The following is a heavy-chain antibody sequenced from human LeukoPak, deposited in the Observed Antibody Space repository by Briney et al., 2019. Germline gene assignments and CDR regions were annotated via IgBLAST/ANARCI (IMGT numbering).Heavy chain of an antibody. Sequence: GASVKVSCKASGYTFTSYDINWVRQATGQGLEWMGWMNPNSGNTGYAQKFQGRVTMTRNTSISTAYMELSSLRSEDTAVYYCARGAGSRDGDYYYYYMDVWGKGTTVTISS. V-gene: IGHV1-8*01. D-gene: IGHD2-15*01. J-gene: IGHJ6*03. CDR3: ARGAGSRDGDYYYYYMDV. CDR2: MNPNSGNT. CDR1: GYTFTSYD.